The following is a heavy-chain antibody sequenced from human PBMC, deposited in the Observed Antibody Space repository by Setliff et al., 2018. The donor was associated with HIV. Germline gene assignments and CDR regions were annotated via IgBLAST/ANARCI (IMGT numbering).Heavy chain of an antibody. V-gene: IGHV4-4*08. CDR1: GGSIGGYY. CDR2: TYTSGST. D-gene: IGHD5-12*01. CDR3: ALDPGYRRDY. Sequence: SETLSLTCTVSGGSIGGYYWSWIRQPPGTGLEWLGCTYTSGSTNYNPSLKSRVTMSVDTSKNQFSLNLSSVTAADTAVYYCALDPGYRRDYWGQGTLVTVSS. J-gene: IGHJ4*02.